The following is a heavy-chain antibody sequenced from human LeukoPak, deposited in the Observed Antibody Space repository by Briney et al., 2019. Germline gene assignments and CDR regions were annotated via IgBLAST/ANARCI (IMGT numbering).Heavy chain of an antibody. J-gene: IGHJ4*02. CDR2: ISAYNGNT. V-gene: IGHV1-18*01. D-gene: IGHD4-23*01. Sequence: EASVKVSCKASGYTFTSYGISWVRQAPGQGLEWMGWISAYNGNTNYAQKLQGRVTMTTDTSTSTAYMELSSLRSEDTAVYYCARGKASTVVTGGTDYWGQGTLVTVSS. CDR3: ARGKASTVVTGGTDY. CDR1: GYTFTSYG.